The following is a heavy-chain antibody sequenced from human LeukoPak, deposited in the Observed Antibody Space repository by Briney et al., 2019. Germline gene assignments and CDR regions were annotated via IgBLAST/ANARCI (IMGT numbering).Heavy chain of an antibody. CDR2: IYYSGST. D-gene: IGHD6-6*01. J-gene: IGHJ4*02. Sequence: KPSETLSLTCTVSGGSISSTSYYWGWIRQPPGKGLEWIGSIYYSGSTYYNPSLKSRVTISVDTSKNQFSLKLSSVTAADTAVYYCARGSSIAARFDYWGQGTLVTVSS. CDR1: GGSISSTSYY. CDR3: ARGSSIAARFDY. V-gene: IGHV4-39*01.